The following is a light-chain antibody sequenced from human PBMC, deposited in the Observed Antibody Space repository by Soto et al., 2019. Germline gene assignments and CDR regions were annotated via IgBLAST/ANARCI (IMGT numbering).Light chain of an antibody. CDR3: QQYGSSPPVT. CDR2: GAS. Sequence: DIVLTQSPGTLSLSPGERATLSCRASQSVSSSYLAWYQQKPGQAPRLLIYGASGRATGIPDRFSSSGSGTDFTLTIIRLEPEDFAVYYCQQYGSSPPVTFGQGTRLEIK. V-gene: IGKV3-20*01. J-gene: IGKJ5*01. CDR1: QSVSSSY.